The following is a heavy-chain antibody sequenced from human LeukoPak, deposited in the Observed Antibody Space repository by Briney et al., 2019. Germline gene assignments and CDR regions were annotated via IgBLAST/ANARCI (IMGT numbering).Heavy chain of an antibody. D-gene: IGHD1-26*01. J-gene: IGHJ4*02. CDR3: ARDSLSGGASSYFDY. CDR1: GYTFNNYG. Sequence: ASVKVSCKAYGYTFNNYGISWVRQAPGQGLEWMGWISPYKGNTKYSEKLQGRVTMTTDTFTSTAYMEMRSLRSDDTAVYYCARDSLSGGASSYFDYWGQGTLVTVSS. CDR2: ISPYKGNT. V-gene: IGHV1-18*01.